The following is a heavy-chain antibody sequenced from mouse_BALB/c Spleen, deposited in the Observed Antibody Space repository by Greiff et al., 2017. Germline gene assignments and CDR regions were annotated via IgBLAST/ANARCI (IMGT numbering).Heavy chain of an antibody. Sequence: QVQLQQSGAELVRPGSSVKISCKASGYAFSSYWMNWVKQRPGQGLEWIGQIYPGDGDTNYNGKFKGKATLTADKSSSTAYMQLSSLTSEDSAVYFCARWDTTVGYFDYWGQGTTLTVSS. D-gene: IGHD1-1*01. CDR3: ARWDTTVGYFDY. J-gene: IGHJ2*01. CDR1: GYAFSSYW. CDR2: IYPGDGDT. V-gene: IGHV1-80*01.